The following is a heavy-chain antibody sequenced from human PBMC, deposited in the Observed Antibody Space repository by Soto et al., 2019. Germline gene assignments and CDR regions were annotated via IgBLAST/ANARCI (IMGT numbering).Heavy chain of an antibody. Sequence: PSETLSLTCAVSGGSVSSGVFSWNWIRQSPGQGLEWIGYVSHSGSPYYTASLRSRVTISLDKSTNQISLNLTSVTPADTAVYFCARGHYYYALDVWGQGTMVTVSS. D-gene: IGHD3-10*01. V-gene: IGHV4-30-2*06. CDR3: ARGHYYYALDV. CDR1: GGSVSSGVFS. J-gene: IGHJ3*01. CDR2: VSHSGSP.